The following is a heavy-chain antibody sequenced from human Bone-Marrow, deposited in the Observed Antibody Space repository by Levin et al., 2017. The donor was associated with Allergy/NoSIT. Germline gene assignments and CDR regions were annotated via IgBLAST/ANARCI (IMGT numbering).Heavy chain of an antibody. J-gene: IGHJ5*02. CDR2: IRSKTYGETT. D-gene: IGHD2-21*01. Sequence: GGSLRLSCTISGLTIGDYDMNWVRQAPGKGLEWVGFIRSKTYGETTEYAASVRGRFTISRDDSKSIAYLQMNSLTTEDTAMYYCTRFLSCGGNCQRWFDPWGQGTLVTVSS. CDR1: GLTIGDYD. CDR3: TRFLSCGGNCQRWFDP. V-gene: IGHV3-49*04.